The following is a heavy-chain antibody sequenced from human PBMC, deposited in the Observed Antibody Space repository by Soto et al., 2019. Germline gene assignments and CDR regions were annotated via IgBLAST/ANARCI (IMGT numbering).Heavy chain of an antibody. CDR3: ARGAAVLVARWYDP. D-gene: IGHD5-12*01. V-gene: IGHV4-4*02. CDR1: SDSISNGHW. Sequence: SETLSLTCAVSSDSISNGHWWSWVRQPPGKGLEWIGEIYHSGSTNYNPSLTSRVTISVDKSKNQFSLKLSSVTAADTAVYYCARGAAVLVARWYDPWGQGSLVTVSS. CDR2: IYHSGST. J-gene: IGHJ5*02.